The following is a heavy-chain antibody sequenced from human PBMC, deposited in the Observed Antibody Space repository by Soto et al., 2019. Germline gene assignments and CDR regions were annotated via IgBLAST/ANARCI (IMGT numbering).Heavy chain of an antibody. CDR1: GFTFSSYA. CDR3: ARAKGIAARPDAFDI. J-gene: IGHJ3*02. Sequence: GGSLRLSCAASGFTFSSYAMSWVRQAPGKGLEWVSAISGSGGSTYYADSVKGRFTISRDNSKNTLYLQMNSLRAEDTAVYYCARAKGIAARPDAFDIRAQGTMVTVSS. CDR2: ISGSGGST. V-gene: IGHV3-23*01. D-gene: IGHD6-6*01.